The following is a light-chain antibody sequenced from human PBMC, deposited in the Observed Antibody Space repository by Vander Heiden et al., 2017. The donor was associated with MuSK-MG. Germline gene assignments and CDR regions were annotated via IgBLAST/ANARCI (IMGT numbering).Light chain of an antibody. CDR2: DAS. CDR1: QSISGQ. J-gene: IGKJ4*01. CDR3: QQRANWPLT. V-gene: IGKV3-11*01. Sequence: EIVLTQSPATLSLSPGERATLSCRASQSISGQLAWYQQKPGQAPRLLIYDASNRATGIPARFSGSGSGTDFILSISSLEPEDFAIYYCQQRANWPLTFGGGTKVEIK.